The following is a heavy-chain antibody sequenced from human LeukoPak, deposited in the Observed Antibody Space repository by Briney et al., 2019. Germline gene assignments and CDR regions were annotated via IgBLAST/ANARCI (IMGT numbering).Heavy chain of an antibody. CDR3: ASSIYCSGGSCYSARYYFDY. J-gene: IGHJ4*02. Sequence: SETLSLTCTVSGGSISSSSYYWGWIRQPPGKGLEWIGSIYYSGSTYYNPSLKSRVTISVDTSKNQFSLKLSSVTAADTAVYYCASSIYCSGGSCYSARYYFDYWGQGTLVTVSS. CDR2: IYYSGST. D-gene: IGHD2-15*01. CDR1: GGSISSSSYY. V-gene: IGHV4-39*07.